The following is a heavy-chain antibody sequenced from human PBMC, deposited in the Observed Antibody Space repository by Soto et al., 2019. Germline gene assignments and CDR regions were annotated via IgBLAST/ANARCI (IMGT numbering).Heavy chain of an antibody. CDR2: ISAGSSTI. D-gene: IGHD6-19*01. V-gene: IGHV3-48*01. CDR3: AGGDSSGWDSHY. J-gene: IGHJ4*02. Sequence: EVQLVESGGGLVQPGGSLRLSCAASGFTFSSYSMNWVRQAPGKGLEWVSYISAGSSTIYYADSVKGRFTISRDNAKNSLYLQMNSLRAEDTAVYYCAGGDSSGWDSHYWGQGTLVTVSS. CDR1: GFTFSSYS.